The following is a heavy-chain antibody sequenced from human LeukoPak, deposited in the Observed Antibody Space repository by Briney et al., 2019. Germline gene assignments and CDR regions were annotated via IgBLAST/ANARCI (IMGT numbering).Heavy chain of an antibody. Sequence: GGSLRLSCAASGFTFSSYWMSWVRQAPGKGPEWVANIKQDGSEKYYVDSVKGRFTISRDNAKNSLYLQMNSLRAEDTAVYYCAREDTIFGDYGMDVWGQGTTVTVSS. CDR1: GFTFSSYW. CDR2: IKQDGSEK. V-gene: IGHV3-7*01. J-gene: IGHJ6*02. D-gene: IGHD3-3*01. CDR3: AREDTIFGDYGMDV.